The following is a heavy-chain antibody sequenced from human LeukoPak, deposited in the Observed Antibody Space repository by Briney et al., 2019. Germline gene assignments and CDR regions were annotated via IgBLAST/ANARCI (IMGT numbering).Heavy chain of an antibody. CDR2: ISGSGSST. CDR1: GFTFSSYA. CDR3: AKDSRRGVYYYYGMDV. V-gene: IGHV3-23*01. J-gene: IGHJ6*02. D-gene: IGHD3-10*01. Sequence: GGSLRLSCAASGFTFSSYAMSWVRQAPGKGLEWVSAISGSGSSTYYADSVKGRFTISRDNSKNTLYLQMNSLRAEDTAVYYCAKDSRRGVYYYYGMDVWGQGTTVTVSS.